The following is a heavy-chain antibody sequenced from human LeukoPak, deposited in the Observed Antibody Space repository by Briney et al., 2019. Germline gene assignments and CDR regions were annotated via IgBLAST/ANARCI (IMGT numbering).Heavy chain of an antibody. Sequence: GESLKISCKGSGYSFTNYWIGWVRQMPGKGLEWMGIIYPGDSDPRYSPSFQGQVTTSADKSISAAYLQWSSLKASDTAMYYCARGPVGSYYNFFDYWGQGTLVTVSS. CDR1: GYSFTNYW. D-gene: IGHD3-10*01. V-gene: IGHV5-51*01. CDR3: ARGPVGSYYNFFDY. J-gene: IGHJ4*02. CDR2: IYPGDSDP.